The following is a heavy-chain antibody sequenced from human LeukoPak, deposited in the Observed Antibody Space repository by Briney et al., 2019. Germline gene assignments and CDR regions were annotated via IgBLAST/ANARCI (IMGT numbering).Heavy chain of an antibody. V-gene: IGHV5-51*01. D-gene: IGHD3-10*01. CDR3: ARLGVMVRGASDQVTAFDI. J-gene: IGHJ3*02. Sequence: GESLKISCQASGYSLSSYYIGWVRPLPGKGLEWMGIIYACDSDIRYSPSFEGQVTISVDKSTTTAYLQWSSLKASDSAIYYCARLGVMVRGASDQVTAFDIWGQGTLVTISS. CDR1: GYSLSSYY. CDR2: IYACDSDI.